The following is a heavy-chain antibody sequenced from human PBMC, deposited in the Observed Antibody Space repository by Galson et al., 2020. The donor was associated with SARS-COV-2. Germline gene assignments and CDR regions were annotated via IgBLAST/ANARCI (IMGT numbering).Heavy chain of an antibody. CDR3: ARSWSGSYFAAFDY. CDR2: ISYDGSNK. J-gene: IGHJ4*02. V-gene: IGHV3-30*04. Sequence: QLGESLKISCAASGFTFSSYAMHWVRQAPGKGLEWVAVISYDGSNKYYADSVKGRFTISRDNSKNTLYLQMNSLRAEDTAVYDCARSWSGSYFAAFDYWGQGTLVTVSS. CDR1: GFTFSSYA. D-gene: IGHD1-26*01.